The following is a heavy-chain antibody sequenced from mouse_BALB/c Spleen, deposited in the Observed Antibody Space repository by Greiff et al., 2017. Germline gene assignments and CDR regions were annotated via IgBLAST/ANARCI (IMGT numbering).Heavy chain of an antibody. CDR1: GFTFSSYA. CDR3: ARGGITTVVATNYFDY. D-gene: IGHD1-1*01. Sequence: EVMLVESGGGLVKPGGSLKLSCAASGFTFSSYAMSWVRQTPEKRLEWVASISSGGSTYYPDSVKGRFTISRDNARNILYLQMSSLRSEDTAMYYCARGGITTVVATNYFDYWGQGTTLTVSS. J-gene: IGHJ2*01. CDR2: ISSGGST. V-gene: IGHV5-6-5*01.